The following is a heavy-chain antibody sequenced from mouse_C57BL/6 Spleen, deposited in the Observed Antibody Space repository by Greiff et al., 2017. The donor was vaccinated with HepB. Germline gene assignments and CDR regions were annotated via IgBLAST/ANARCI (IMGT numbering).Heavy chain of an antibody. CDR3: ARESSSPWYFDV. CDR2: IDPSDSET. Sequence: VQLQQPGAELVRPGSSVKLSCKASGYTFTSYWMHWVKQRPIQGLEWIGNIDPSDSETHYNQKFKDKATLTVDKSSSTAYMQLSSLTSEDSAVYYCARESSSPWYFDVWGTGTTVTVSS. CDR1: GYTFTSYW. V-gene: IGHV1-52*01. D-gene: IGHD1-1*01. J-gene: IGHJ1*03.